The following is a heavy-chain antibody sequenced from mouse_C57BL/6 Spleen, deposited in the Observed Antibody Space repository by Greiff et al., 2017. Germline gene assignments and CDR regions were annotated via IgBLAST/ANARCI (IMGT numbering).Heavy chain of an antibody. V-gene: IGHV2-9-1*01. D-gene: IGHD2-1*01. CDR1: GFSLTSYA. CDR2: IWTGGGT. CDR3: ARKKDGNYFYAMDY. J-gene: IGHJ4*01. Sequence: QVQLKESGPGLVAPSQSLSITCTVSGFSLTSYAISWVRQPPGNGLEWLGVIWTGGGTNYNSALKSRLSISKANSKSQVFLKMNKLQTDDTARYYCARKKDGNYFYAMDYWGQGTSVTVSS.